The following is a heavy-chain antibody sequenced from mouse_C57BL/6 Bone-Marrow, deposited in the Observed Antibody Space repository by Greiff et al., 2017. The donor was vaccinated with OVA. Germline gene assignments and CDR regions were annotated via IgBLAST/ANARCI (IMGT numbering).Heavy chain of an antibody. CDR2: ISSGGSYT. J-gene: IGHJ2*01. V-gene: IGHV5-6*01. Sequence: EVKLMESGGDLVKPGGSLKLSCAASGFTFSSYGMSWVRQTPDKRLEWVATISSGGSYTYYPDSVKGRFTISRDNAKNTLNLQMSSLKYEDTAMYYCARYVVHFDYWGQGTTLTVSS. CDR1: GFTFSSYG. CDR3: ARYVVHFDY. D-gene: IGHD1-1*01.